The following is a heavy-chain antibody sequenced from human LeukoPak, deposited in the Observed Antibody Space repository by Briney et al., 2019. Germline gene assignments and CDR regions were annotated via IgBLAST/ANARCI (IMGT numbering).Heavy chain of an antibody. Sequence: IPSETLSLTCTVSGGSISSYYWSWIRQPPGKGLEWIGYIYYSGSTNYNPSLKSRVTISVDTSKNQFSLKLSSVTAADTAVYYCARKVGATAQIDYWGQGTLVTVSS. CDR3: ARKVGATAQIDY. J-gene: IGHJ4*02. CDR2: IYYSGST. CDR1: GGSISSYY. V-gene: IGHV4-59*01. D-gene: IGHD1-26*01.